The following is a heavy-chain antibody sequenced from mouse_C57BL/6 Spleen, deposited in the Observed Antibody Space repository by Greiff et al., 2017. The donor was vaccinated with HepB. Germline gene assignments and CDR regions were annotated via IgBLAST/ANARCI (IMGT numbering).Heavy chain of an antibody. Sequence: VQLQQSGAELVKPGASVKISCKASGYAFRSYWMNWAKQRPGKGLEWNGQIYPGDGDTNYNGKFKGKATLTADKSSSTAYMQLSSLTSEDSAVYFCARGGAYWGQGTLVTVSA. CDR2: IYPGDGDT. CDR3: ARGGAY. J-gene: IGHJ3*01. CDR1: GYAFRSYW. V-gene: IGHV1-80*01.